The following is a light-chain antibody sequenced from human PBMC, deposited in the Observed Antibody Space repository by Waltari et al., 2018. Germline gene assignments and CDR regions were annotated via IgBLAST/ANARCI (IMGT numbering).Light chain of an antibody. CDR1: SSAVGGYNF. Sequence: QSALTQPPSASGSPGQSVTISCTGTSSAVGGYNFVSWYQHHPGKAPRLIIYEVSGRPSGVPDHFSGSKSGNTASLTVSGLQAEDEADYYCSSYVANNNPVFGGGTKLTVL. J-gene: IGLJ2*01. CDR3: SSYVANNNPV. CDR2: EVS. V-gene: IGLV2-8*01.